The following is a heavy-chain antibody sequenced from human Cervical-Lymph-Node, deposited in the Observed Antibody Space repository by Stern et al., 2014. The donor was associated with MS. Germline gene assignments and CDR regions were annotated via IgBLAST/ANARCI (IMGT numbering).Heavy chain of an antibody. V-gene: IGHV3-30-3*01. CDR2: ISYDGSNK. J-gene: IGHJ4*02. CDR3: ARDTQHSGYDAAIDY. Sequence: VQLEESGGGVVQPGRSLRLSCAASGFTFSSYAMHWVRQAPGKGLEWVAVISYDGSNKYYADSVKGRFTISRDNSKNTLYLQMNSLRAEDTAVYYCARDTQHSGYDAAIDYWGQGTLVTVSS. CDR1: GFTFSSYA. D-gene: IGHD5-12*01.